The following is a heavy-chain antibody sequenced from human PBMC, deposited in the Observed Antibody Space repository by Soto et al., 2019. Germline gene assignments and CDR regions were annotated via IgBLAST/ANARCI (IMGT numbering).Heavy chain of an antibody. CDR3: ARLTEQLRTPIFDY. V-gene: IGHV4-31*03. D-gene: IGHD6-6*01. Sequence: SETLSLTCTVSGGSISSGGYYWSWIRQHPGKGLEWIGYIYYSGSTYYNPSLKSRVTMSVDTSKNQFSLKLSSVTAADTAVYYCARLTEQLRTPIFDYWGPGTLVTVSS. CDR2: IYYSGST. J-gene: IGHJ4*02. CDR1: GGSISSGGYY.